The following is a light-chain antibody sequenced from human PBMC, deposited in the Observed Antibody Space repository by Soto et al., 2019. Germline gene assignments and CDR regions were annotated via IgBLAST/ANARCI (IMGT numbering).Light chain of an antibody. J-gene: IGKJ1*01. Sequence: DIQMTQSPSTLSASVGDRVTITCRASQSISSWLAWYQQKPGQAPKLLIYDASSLESGVPSRFSGSGSGTEFTLTISSLQSDDFAIYYCQQYNSYPWTFGQGTKVEIK. V-gene: IGKV1-5*01. CDR1: QSISSW. CDR3: QQYNSYPWT. CDR2: DAS.